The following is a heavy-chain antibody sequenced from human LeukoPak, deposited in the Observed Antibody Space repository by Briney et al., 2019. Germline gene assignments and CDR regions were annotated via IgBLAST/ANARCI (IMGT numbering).Heavy chain of an antibody. CDR3: ARERECSSTSCYEDLYYYYYGMDV. D-gene: IGHD2-2*01. Sequence: GASVKVSCKASGYTFTSYGISWVRQAPGQGLEWMGWISAYNGNTNYAQKLQGRVTMTTDTSTSTAYMELRSLRSDDTAVYYCARERECSSTSCYEDLYYYYYGMDVWGRGTTVTVSS. CDR2: ISAYNGNT. J-gene: IGHJ6*02. CDR1: GYTFTSYG. V-gene: IGHV1-18*01.